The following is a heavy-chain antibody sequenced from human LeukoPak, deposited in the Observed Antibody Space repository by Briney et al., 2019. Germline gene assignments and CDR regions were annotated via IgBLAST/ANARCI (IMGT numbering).Heavy chain of an antibody. D-gene: IGHD6-6*01. J-gene: IGHJ5*02. V-gene: IGHV3-9*01. CDR1: GFTFDDYA. CDR3: AKGKYSSSPWSGFDP. Sequence: GGSLRLSCAASGFTFDDYAMHWVRQAPGKGLEWVSGISWNSGSIGYADSVKGRFTISRDNAKNSLYLQMNSLRAEDTALYYCAKGKYSSSPWSGFDPWGQGTLVTVSS. CDR2: ISWNSGSI.